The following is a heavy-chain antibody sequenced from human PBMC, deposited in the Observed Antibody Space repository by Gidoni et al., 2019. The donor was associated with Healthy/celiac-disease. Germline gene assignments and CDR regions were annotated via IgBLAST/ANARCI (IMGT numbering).Heavy chain of an antibody. CDR3: AELYYDSSGYVETSDAFDI. Sequence: QVQLVQSGAEVKKPGSSVKVSCKASGGTFSIYAISWVRQAPGQGLEWMGRIIPILGIANYAQKFQGRVTITADKSTSTAYMELSSLRSEDTAVYYCAELYYDSSGYVETSDAFDIWGQGTMVTVSS. D-gene: IGHD3-22*01. V-gene: IGHV1-69*09. J-gene: IGHJ3*02. CDR1: GGTFSIYA. CDR2: IIPILGIA.